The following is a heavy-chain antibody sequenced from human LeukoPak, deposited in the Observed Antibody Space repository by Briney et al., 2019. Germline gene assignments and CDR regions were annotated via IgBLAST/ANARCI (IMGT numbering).Heavy chain of an antibody. CDR1: GGSIRSGGYY. V-gene: IGHV4-30-4*08. J-gene: IGHJ4*02. D-gene: IGHD7-27*01. Sequence: SQTLSLTCTVSGGSIRSGGYYWSWIRQAPGKGLDWIGYIYYSGSTYYNPSLKSRIIISVDTSKNQFSLNLSSVTAADTAVYYCARVPTLTGDDYFDFWGQGTLVTVSS. CDR3: ARVPTLTGDDYFDF. CDR2: IYYSGST.